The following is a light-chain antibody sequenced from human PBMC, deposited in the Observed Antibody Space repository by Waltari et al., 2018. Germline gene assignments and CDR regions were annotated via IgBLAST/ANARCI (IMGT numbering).Light chain of an antibody. CDR1: QSISSW. Sequence: DIPLTQSPSTLPASVGARVTITCRASQSISSWLAWDQQKPGKAPKLMIYAASTLESAVQSRSSGSGAGTEFTLTISSLQPDDFATDYGQQYASALTFGGGTKVEVK. CDR2: AAS. V-gene: IGKV1-5*03. J-gene: IGKJ4*01. CDR3: QQYASALT.